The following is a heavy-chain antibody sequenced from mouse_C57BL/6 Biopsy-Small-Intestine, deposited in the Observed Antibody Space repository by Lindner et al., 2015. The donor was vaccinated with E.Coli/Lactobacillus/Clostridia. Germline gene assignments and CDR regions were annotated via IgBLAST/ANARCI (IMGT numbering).Heavy chain of an antibody. CDR1: GYTFSGGA. V-gene: IGHV1-4*01. Sequence: SVKVSCKASGYTFSGGAISWVRQAPGHGLEWMGWISTHNGNTNYAQKLQGRVTMTADTSTSTAYTELRSLRSDDTAIYYCARDLWFGDNFDFWGQGTLVTVSS. CDR3: ARDLWFGDNFDF. J-gene: IGHJ4*01. CDR2: ISTHNGNT. D-gene: IGHD3-3*01.